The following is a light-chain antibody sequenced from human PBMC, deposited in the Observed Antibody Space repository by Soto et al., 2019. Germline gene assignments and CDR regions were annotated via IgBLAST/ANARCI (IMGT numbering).Light chain of an antibody. V-gene: IGKV3-20*01. J-gene: IGKJ5*01. CDR1: LSVSSSY. CDR2: GAS. Sequence: EIGFRASPGTPVFSSGGKNTPSFRARLSVSSSYLAWYQQKPGQAPRLLLYGASSRATGIPNRFSGSGSGADFTLTISRLESEDFAVYYCQQYDSSPSISFGQGTRLEIK. CDR3: QQYDSSPSIS.